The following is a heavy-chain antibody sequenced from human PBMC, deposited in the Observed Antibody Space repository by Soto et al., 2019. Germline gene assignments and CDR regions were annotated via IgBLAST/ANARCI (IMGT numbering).Heavy chain of an antibody. J-gene: IGHJ3*01. CDR3: ARVKVPAAILGAFDL. V-gene: IGHV1-18*01. Sequence: ASVKVSCKASGYTFSTYGITWVRQAPGQGLDRMGWINPIKGDTNSAAVFQDRVTMTTDTSTRTAYMELRSLKSDDTAVYYCARVKVPAAILGAFDLWGQGTLVTVS. D-gene: IGHD2-2*02. CDR1: GYTFSTYG. CDR2: INPIKGDT.